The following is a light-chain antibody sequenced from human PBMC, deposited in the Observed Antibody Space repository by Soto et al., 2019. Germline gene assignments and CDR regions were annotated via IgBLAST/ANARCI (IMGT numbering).Light chain of an antibody. CDR1: SSDVGGYNS. CDR2: DVS. V-gene: IGLV2-14*03. CDR3: SSYTSSSTLV. J-gene: IGLJ1*01. Sequence: QSALTQPASVSGSPGQSIAISCTGTSSDVGGYNSVSWYQHHPGKAPKLMIYDVSYRPSGVSDRFSGSKSGNTASLTISGLQAEDEADYYCSSYTSSSTLVFGTWTKLTVL.